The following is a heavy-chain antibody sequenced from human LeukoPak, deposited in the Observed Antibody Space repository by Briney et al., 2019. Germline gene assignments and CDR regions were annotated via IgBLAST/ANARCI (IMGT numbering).Heavy chain of an antibody. Sequence: ASVKVSCKASGYTFTGYYMHWVRQAPGQGLEWMGRINPNSGGTNYAQKFQGRVTMTTDTSTSTAYMELRSLRSDDTAVYYCARLIAGATDNWGQGTLVTVSS. J-gene: IGHJ4*02. D-gene: IGHD1-26*01. CDR2: INPNSGGT. CDR1: GYTFTGYY. V-gene: IGHV1-2*06. CDR3: ARLIAGATDN.